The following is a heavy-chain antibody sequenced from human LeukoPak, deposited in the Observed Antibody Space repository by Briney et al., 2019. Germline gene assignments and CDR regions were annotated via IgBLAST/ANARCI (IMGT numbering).Heavy chain of an antibody. CDR3: AKDRDGPLDY. J-gene: IGHJ4*02. CDR1: GFTFDDYA. V-gene: IGHV3-9*01. CDR2: ISWNSGSI. Sequence: GGSLRLSCAASGFTFDDYAMHWVRQAPGKGLEWVSGISWNSGSIGYADSVKGRFTISRDNAKNSLYLQMNSLRAEDTALYYCAKDRDGPLDYWGQGTLVTVSS.